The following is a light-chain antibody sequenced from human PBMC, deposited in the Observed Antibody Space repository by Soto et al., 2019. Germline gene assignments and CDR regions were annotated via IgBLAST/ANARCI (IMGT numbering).Light chain of an antibody. J-gene: IGLJ1*01. V-gene: IGLV2-14*01. CDR3: SSYTSSTTYV. CDR2: EVS. Sequence: QSVLTQPASVSGSPGQSITISCTGTGSDVGGYNHVSWYRQHPGKAPKLLIYEVSNRPSGVSNRFSGSKSGNTASLTISGLQAEDEAEYYCSSYTSSTTYVFGTGTKVTVL. CDR1: GSDVGGYNH.